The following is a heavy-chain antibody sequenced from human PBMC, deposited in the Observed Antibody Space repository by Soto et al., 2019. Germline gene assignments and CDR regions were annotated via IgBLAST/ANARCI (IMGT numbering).Heavy chain of an antibody. J-gene: IGHJ4*02. CDR3: ARDGVYLGATVTTD. V-gene: IGHV3-33*01. D-gene: IGHD4-17*01. CDR1: GFTFSSYG. Sequence: QVQLVESGGGVVQPGRSLRLSCAASGFTFSSYGMHWVRQAPGKGLEWVAVIWYDGSNKYYADSVKGRFTISRDNSKNTLYLQMNSLRAEDTAVYYCARDGVYLGATVTTDWGQGTLVTVSS. CDR2: IWYDGSNK.